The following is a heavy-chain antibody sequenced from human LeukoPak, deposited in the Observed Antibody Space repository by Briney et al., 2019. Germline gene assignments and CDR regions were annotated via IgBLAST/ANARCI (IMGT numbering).Heavy chain of an antibody. CDR3: ARDLGDILTYFDY. CDR2: ISYDGSNK. CDR1: GFTFSSYA. Sequence: PGRSLRLSCAASGFTFSSYAMHRVRQAPGKGLEWVAVISYDGSNKYYADSVKGRFTISRDNSKNTLYLQMNSLRAEDTAVYYCARDLGDILTYFDYWGQGTLVTVSS. V-gene: IGHV3-30-3*01. J-gene: IGHJ4*02. D-gene: IGHD3-9*01.